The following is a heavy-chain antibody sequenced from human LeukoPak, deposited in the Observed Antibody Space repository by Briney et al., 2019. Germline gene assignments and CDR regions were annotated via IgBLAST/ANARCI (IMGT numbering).Heavy chain of an antibody. CDR1: GYTFTGYY. Sequence: ASVKVSCKASGYTFTGYYMHWVRQAPGQGLEWMGRINPNSGGTNYAQKFQGRVTMTRDTSISTAYMELSRLRSDDTAVYYCARDWYHDSSGHDYWGQGTLVTVSS. D-gene: IGHD3-22*01. J-gene: IGHJ4*02. CDR2: INPNSGGT. CDR3: ARDWYHDSSGHDY. V-gene: IGHV1-2*06.